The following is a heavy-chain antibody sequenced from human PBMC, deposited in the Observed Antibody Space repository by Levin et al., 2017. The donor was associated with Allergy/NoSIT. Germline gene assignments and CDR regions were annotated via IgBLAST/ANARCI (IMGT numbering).Heavy chain of an antibody. CDR1: GFSLSTSGVG. J-gene: IGHJ4*02. CDR2: IYWDDDK. V-gene: IGHV2-5*02. Sequence: SGPTLVKPTQTLTLTCTFSGFSLSTSGVGVGWIRQPPGKALEWLALIYWDDDKRYSPSLKSRLTITKDTSKNQVVLTMTNMDPVDTATYYCAHQAVAGTLVPSYYFDYWGQGTLVTVSS. D-gene: IGHD6-19*01. CDR3: AHQAVAGTLVPSYYFDY.